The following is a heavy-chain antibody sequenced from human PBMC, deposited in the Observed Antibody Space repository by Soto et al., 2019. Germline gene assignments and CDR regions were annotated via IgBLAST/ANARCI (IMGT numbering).Heavy chain of an antibody. CDR3: ARDRGCGMDV. CDR1: GGPIGSGNYY. J-gene: IGHJ6*02. Sequence: QMQLQESGPGLVKPSQTLSLTCTVSGGPIGSGNYYWNWIRQPPGKGLEWIGYIYNSGSISYNPSLQSRVTISADTSKNQFSVNLSSVTVADTAVYVCARDRGCGMDVWGQGTTVIASS. CDR2: IYNSGSI. V-gene: IGHV4-30-4*01.